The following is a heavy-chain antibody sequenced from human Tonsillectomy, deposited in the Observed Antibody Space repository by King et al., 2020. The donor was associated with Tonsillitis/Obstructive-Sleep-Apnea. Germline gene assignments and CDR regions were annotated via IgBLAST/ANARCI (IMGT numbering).Heavy chain of an antibody. Sequence: VQLVESGGGLVQPGGSLRLSCAASGFTVRSNYMSWVRQAPGKGLEWVAVIYSGGGTYYADSVKGRFTISRDNSKNTLYLHMNSLRADDTAVYYCAARRLGYNDVWGKGTTVTVSS. J-gene: IGHJ6*03. V-gene: IGHV3-66*01. CDR2: IYSGGGT. CDR1: GFTVRSNY. D-gene: IGHD3-16*01. CDR3: AARRLGYNDV.